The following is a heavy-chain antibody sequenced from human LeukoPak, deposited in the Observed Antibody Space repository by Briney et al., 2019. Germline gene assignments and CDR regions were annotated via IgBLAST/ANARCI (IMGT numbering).Heavy chain of an antibody. J-gene: IGHJ3*02. D-gene: IGHD5-18*01. CDR1: GGSVSSGSYY. CDR2: IYYSGST. CDR3: ASVDTAMVDAFDI. Sequence: PSETLSLTCTVPGGSVSSGSYYWSWIRQPPGKGLEWIGYIYYSGSTNYNPSLKSRVTISVDTSKNQFSLKLSSVTAADTAVYYCASVDTAMVDAFDIWGQGTMVTVSS. V-gene: IGHV4-61*01.